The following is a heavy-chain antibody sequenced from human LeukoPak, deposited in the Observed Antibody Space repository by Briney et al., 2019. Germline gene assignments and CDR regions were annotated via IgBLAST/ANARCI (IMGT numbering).Heavy chain of an antibody. CDR3: ASTVTTEGAFDY. J-gene: IGHJ4*02. D-gene: IGHD4-17*01. Sequence: PGETLSLTCAVYGVSFSGYYWSWIRQPPGKGLEWVGYIYYSGSTYYNPSLKSRVTISVDKSKDQFTLKLSSVTAADTAVYSCASTVTTEGAFDYGGQGTRVTVSS. CDR2: IYYSGST. CDR1: GVSFSGYY. V-gene: IGHV4-34*01.